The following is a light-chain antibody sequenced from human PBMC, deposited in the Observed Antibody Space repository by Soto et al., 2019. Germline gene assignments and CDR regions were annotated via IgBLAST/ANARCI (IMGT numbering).Light chain of an antibody. CDR1: QGIGND. CDR3: LQDHNYPLT. CDR2: AAS. J-gene: IGKJ4*01. Sequence: AIPMTQSPSSLSVSVGDRVTITCRASQGIGNDVGWYQQKPWKATKLLIYAASSLQSGVPSRFSGSRSGTHFTLTISSLQPEDCATYYCLQDHNYPLTFGGGTKVEIK. V-gene: IGKV1-6*01.